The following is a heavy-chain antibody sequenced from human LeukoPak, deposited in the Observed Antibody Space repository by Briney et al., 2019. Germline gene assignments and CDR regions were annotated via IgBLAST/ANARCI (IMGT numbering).Heavy chain of an antibody. J-gene: IGHJ4*02. V-gene: IGHV1-2*02. CDR2: INPRNDGT. CDR3: ARAVAGDIGFEY. CDR1: GYTFSAYY. Sequence: GASVKVSCKASGYTFSAYYIHWVRQAPGQGLGWLGWINPRNDGTNFAQKFQGRVSMTRDKSITTAYLELSSLRSDDTAVYYCARAVAGDIGFEYWGQGTLVRVSS. D-gene: IGHD2-15*01.